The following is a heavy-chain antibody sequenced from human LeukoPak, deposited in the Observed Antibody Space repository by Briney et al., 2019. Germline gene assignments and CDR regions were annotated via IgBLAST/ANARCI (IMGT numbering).Heavy chain of an antibody. J-gene: IGHJ5*02. V-gene: IGHV3-30*18. CDR1: GFTFSSYG. CDR2: ISYDGSNK. Sequence: GGSLRLSCAASGFTFSSYGMHWVRQAPGKGLEWVAVISYDGSNKHYADSVKGRFTISRDNSKNTLYLQMNSLRAEDTAVYYCAKDYRAAASPSPSWFDPWGQGTLVTVSS. CDR3: AKDYRAAASPSPSWFDP. D-gene: IGHD6-13*01.